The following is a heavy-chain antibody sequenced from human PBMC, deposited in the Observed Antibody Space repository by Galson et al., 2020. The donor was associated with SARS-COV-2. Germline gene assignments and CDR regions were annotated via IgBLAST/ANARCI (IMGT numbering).Heavy chain of an antibody. J-gene: IGHJ4*02. CDR2: IDWDDDK. CDR1: GFSLSTSGMC. CDR3: ARIDSSGCRGNY. V-gene: IGHV2-70*11. Sequence: ESGPTLVTPPQPLTLTCTFSGFSLSTSGMCVNWIRQPPGKALEWLARIDWDDDKYYTTSLKTRLTISKDTSKNQVVLTMTNMDPVDTATYYCARIDSSGCRGNYWGQGTLVTVSS. D-gene: IGHD6-19*01.